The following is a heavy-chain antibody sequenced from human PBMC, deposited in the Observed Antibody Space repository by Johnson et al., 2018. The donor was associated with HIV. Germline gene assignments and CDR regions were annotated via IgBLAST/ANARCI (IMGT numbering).Heavy chain of an antibody. CDR3: TTDPNYWVTFDR. Sequence: VQLVESGGGLVKPGGSLRLSCAASGFTVTKAWMNWVRQAPGKGLEWVGRIKSESDGGSTDHAAPVKGRFTISRDDSKNTLDLQMHSLKTEDTAVYYCTTDPNYWVTFDRWGPGTLVTVSS. D-gene: IGHD4/OR15-4a*01. V-gene: IGHV3-15*01. CDR2: IKSESDGGST. J-gene: IGHJ3*01. CDR1: GFTVTKAW.